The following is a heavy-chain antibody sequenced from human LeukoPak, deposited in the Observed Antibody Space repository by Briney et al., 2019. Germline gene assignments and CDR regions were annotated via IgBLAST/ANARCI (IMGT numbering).Heavy chain of an antibody. CDR1: GYTFTTYG. V-gene: IGHV1-18*01. Sequence: GASVKVSCKASGYTFTTYGISWLRQAPGQGLEWMGWISPYNGNTNYAQNLQGRVTMTTDTSTSTAYMELRSLRSDDTAVYYCARDRAVVVAATDYWGQGTLVTVSS. D-gene: IGHD2-15*01. J-gene: IGHJ4*02. CDR3: ARDRAVVVAATDY. CDR2: ISPYNGNT.